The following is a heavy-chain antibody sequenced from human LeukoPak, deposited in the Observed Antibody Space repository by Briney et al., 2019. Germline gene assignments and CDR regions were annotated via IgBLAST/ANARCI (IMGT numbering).Heavy chain of an antibody. Sequence: GGSLRLSCAASGFTVSSNYMSWVRQPPGKGLEWVSVIYSGGSTYYADSVKGRFTISRDNSKNTLYLQMNSLRAEDTAVYYCARLTGYSYGLDYWGQGTLVTVSS. CDR1: GFTVSSNY. CDR3: ARLTGYSYGLDY. CDR2: IYSGGST. J-gene: IGHJ4*02. D-gene: IGHD5-18*01. V-gene: IGHV3-66*04.